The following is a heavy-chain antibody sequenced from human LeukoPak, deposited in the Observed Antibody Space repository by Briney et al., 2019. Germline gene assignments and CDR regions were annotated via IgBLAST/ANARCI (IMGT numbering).Heavy chain of an antibody. V-gene: IGHV3-23*01. Sequence: GGSLRLSRAASGFTFSNYAMNWVRQGPGKGLEWLSVISGDARTTYYADSVKGRITISRDNSKSMLYLQINSLRVEDTALYYCAKRTPGQDPPAYDSWGLGTQVTVSS. J-gene: IGHJ4*02. CDR3: AKRTPGQDPPAYDS. CDR2: ISGDARTT. D-gene: IGHD2-15*01. CDR1: GFTFSNYA.